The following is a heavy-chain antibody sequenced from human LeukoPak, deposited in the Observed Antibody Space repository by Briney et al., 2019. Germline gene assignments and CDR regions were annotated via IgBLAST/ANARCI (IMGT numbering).Heavy chain of an antibody. CDR2: IYTSGST. CDR3: ARDLIVPVAMTGSGSYSTDY. V-gene: IGHV4-4*07. CDR1: GDSISYFY. D-gene: IGHD3-10*01. J-gene: IGHJ4*02. Sequence: PSETLSLTCSVSGDSISYFYWSSIRQAAGKGLEWIGRIYTSGSTNYNPSLKSLVTMSVDTSNNQFSLKLSSVTAADTAGYYCARDLIVPVAMTGSGSYSTDYWGQGTLVTVSS.